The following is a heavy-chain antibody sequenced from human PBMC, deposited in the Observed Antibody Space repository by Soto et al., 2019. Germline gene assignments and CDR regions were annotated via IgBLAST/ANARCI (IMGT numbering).Heavy chain of an antibody. J-gene: IGHJ4*02. CDR1: GDSISNSRFY. CDR3: ARRYASCFDY. V-gene: IGHV4-39*01. CDR2: IYHTGNA. D-gene: IGHD2-2*01. Sequence: PSETLSLTCSVSGDSISNSRFYWAWIRQPPGEGLEWIGSIYHTGNAYYNPSLKSRVTISVDTSKNQFSLKLTSVTAADAAVYYCARRYASCFDYWGQGTLVTVSS.